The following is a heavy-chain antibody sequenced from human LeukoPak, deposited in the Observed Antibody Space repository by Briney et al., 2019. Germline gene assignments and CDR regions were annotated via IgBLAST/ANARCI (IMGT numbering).Heavy chain of an antibody. CDR3: ARRLVEAKLT. J-gene: IGHJ5*02. CDR1: GGSISSSSYY. D-gene: IGHD1-26*01. V-gene: IGHV4-39*01. Sequence: SETLSLTCTVSGGSISSSSYYWDWIRQPPGKGLEWIGSIYYSGSTYYNPSLKSRVTISVDTSNNQFSLKLNSVTAADTAVYYCARRLVEAKLTWGQGTLVTVSS. CDR2: IYYSGST.